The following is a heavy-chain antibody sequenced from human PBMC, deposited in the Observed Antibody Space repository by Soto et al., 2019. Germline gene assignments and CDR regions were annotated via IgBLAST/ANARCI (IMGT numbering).Heavy chain of an antibody. CDR2: IIPIFGTA. V-gene: IGHV1-69*13. D-gene: IGHD1-26*01. CDR3: ARAIVGPTTTGWLYP. J-gene: IGHJ5*02. CDR1: GGTFSRYA. Sequence: SVKVSCKASGGTFSRYAISWVRQAPGQGLEWMGGIIPIFGTANYAQKFQGRVTITADESTSTAYMELSSLRFEDTAVYYCARAIVGPTTTGWLYPWGQGTLVPVSS.